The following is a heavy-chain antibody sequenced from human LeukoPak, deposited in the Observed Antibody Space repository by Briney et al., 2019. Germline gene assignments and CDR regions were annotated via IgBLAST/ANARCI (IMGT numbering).Heavy chain of an antibody. CDR2: IYYSGST. D-gene: IGHD6-6*01. CDR1: GGSIRSSYYY. V-gene: IGHV4-39*01. J-gene: IGHJ4*02. Sequence: SETLSLPCTVSGGSIRSSYYYWGWIRQPPGTGLEWIGSIYYSGSTYYNPSLKSRVTISVDTSKNQFSLKLSSVTAADTAVYYCARQSSIAALNYFDYWGQGTLVTVSS. CDR3: ARQSSIAALNYFDY.